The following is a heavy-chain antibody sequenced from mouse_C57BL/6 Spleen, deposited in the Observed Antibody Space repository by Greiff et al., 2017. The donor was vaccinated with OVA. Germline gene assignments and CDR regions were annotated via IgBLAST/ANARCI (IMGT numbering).Heavy chain of an antibody. CDR1: GYTFTSYW. CDR2: IDPSDSYT. CDR3: ARGSNYAVY. D-gene: IGHD2-5*01. Sequence: QVQLQQPGAELVKPGASVKLSCKASGYTFTSYWMQWVKQRPGQGLEWIGEIDPSDSYTNYNQKFKGKATLTVDTSSSTAYMQLSSLTSEDSAVYYCARGSNYAVYWGQGTLVTVSA. J-gene: IGHJ3*01. V-gene: IGHV1-50*01.